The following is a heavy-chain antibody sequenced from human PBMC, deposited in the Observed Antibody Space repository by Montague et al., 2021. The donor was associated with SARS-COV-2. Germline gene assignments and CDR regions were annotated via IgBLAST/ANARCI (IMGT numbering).Heavy chain of an antibody. CDR2: TYNSDST. CDR3: ARIGGWSVAF. CDR1: GGSVSSGTYY. J-gene: IGHJ4*02. D-gene: IGHD2-15*01. V-gene: IGHV4-30-4*08. Sequence: TLSLTCTVSGGSVSSGTYYWGWIRQPPGKGLEWIGYTYNSDSTNYNPSLKSRVSISVDTSKNQLSLRLSSVTAADTAVYYCARIGGWSVAFWGQGTLVTVSS.